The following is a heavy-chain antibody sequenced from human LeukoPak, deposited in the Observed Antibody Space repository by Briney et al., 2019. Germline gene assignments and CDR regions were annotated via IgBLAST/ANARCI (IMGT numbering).Heavy chain of an antibody. V-gene: IGHV3-23*01. CDR3: AKRSLSYDSSGHLHYFDY. D-gene: IGHD3-22*01. CDR1: GFAFSTYT. CDR2: ISNGGGST. Sequence: GGSLRLSCAASGFAFSTYTMSWVRQAPGKGLEWGSAISNGGGSTYYGDSVKGRFTISRDNSKNTLDLQMNSLRAEDTAIYYCAKRSLSYDSSGHLHYFDYWGQGTLVTVSS. J-gene: IGHJ4*02.